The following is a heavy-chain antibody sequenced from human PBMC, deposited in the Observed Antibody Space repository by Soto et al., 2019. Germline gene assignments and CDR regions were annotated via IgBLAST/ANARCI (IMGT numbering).Heavy chain of an antibody. CDR3: ARDLDHSGGDCYSFDY. J-gene: IGHJ4*02. V-gene: IGHV3-53*01. Sequence: GGSLRLSCEASGLTVSRKYMNWVRQAPGKGLEWVSVIYKNGDTFYADSVKGRFTISRDNFKNTLYLQMNSLRAEDTAVYFCARDLDHSGGDCYSFDYWGQGTLVT. D-gene: IGHD2-21*02. CDR2: IYKNGDT. CDR1: GLTVSRKY.